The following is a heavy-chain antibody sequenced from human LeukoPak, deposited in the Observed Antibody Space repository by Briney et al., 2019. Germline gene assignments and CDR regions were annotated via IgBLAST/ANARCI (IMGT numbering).Heavy chain of an antibody. CDR3: ARGTGGYYANFDY. CDR2: IYHSGST. J-gene: IGHJ4*02. D-gene: IGHD3-10*01. Sequence: SETLSLTCAVSGYSMSSGYYWGWIRQPPGKGLEWIGSIYHSGSTYYNPSLKSRVTISVDTSKNQFSLRLSSVTAADTAVFHCARGTGGYYANFDYGGQGTLVTVSS. CDR1: GYSMSSGYY. V-gene: IGHV4-38-2*01.